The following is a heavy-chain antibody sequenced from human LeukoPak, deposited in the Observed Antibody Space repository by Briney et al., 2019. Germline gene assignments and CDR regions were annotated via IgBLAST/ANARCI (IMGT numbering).Heavy chain of an antibody. CDR1: AFTFTSYA. CDR2: ISGSGGST. D-gene: IGHD3-9*01. Sequence: GGSLRLSCAPSAFTFTSYAMSWARHAPGKGLEWDSAISGSGGSTYYADSVKGRFTISRDNSKNTLFLQMNSLRADDTAVYYCAKYSYDILTGYYQNWGQGTLVTVSS. V-gene: IGHV3-23*01. CDR3: AKYSYDILTGYYQN. J-gene: IGHJ4*02.